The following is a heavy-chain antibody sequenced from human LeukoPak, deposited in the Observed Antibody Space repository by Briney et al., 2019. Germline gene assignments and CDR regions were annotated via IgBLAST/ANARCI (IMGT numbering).Heavy chain of an antibody. J-gene: IGHJ6*03. D-gene: IGHD2/OR15-2a*01. CDR2: MYYSGST. CDR3: ARGRGGVTFYYYHYMDV. Sequence: SETLSLTCTVSGGSISSGGYYWSWIRQYPGKGLEWIGYMYYSGSTYYNPSLNSRVSISVDTSKNQFSLKLSSVTAADTAVYYCARGRGGVTFYYYHYMDVWGKGTTVTVSS. V-gene: IGHV4-31*03. CDR1: GGSISSGGYY.